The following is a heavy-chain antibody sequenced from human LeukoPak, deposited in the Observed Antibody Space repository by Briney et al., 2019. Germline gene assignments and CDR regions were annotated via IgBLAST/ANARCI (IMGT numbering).Heavy chain of an antibody. CDR2: IYTSGST. V-gene: IGHV4-4*07. Sequence: SETLSLTCTVSGGFISSYYWSWIRQPAGKGLEWIGRIYTSGSTNYNPSLKSRVTMSVDTSKNQFSLKLSSVTAADTAVYYCAALRNGVRFPVDYWGQGTLVTVSS. D-gene: IGHD2-8*01. CDR1: GGFISSYY. CDR3: AALRNGVRFPVDY. J-gene: IGHJ4*02.